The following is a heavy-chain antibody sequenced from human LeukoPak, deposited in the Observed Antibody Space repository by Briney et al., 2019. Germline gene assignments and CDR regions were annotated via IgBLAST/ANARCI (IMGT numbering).Heavy chain of an antibody. D-gene: IGHD6-13*01. Sequence: ASVKVSCKASGYTFTSYGISWVRQAPGQGLEWMGWISAYNGNTNYAQKLQGRVTMTTDTSTRTACMELRSPRSDDTAVYYCARELAAAGTPSYWGQGTLVTVSS. V-gene: IGHV1-18*01. J-gene: IGHJ4*02. CDR2: ISAYNGNT. CDR1: GYTFTSYG. CDR3: ARELAAAGTPSY.